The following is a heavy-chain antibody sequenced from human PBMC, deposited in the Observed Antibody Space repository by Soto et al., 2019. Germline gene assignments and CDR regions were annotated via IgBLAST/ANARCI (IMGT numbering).Heavy chain of an antibody. CDR2: INHSGST. Sequence: QVQLQQWGAGLLKPSETLSLTCVVYGGSFSGYYWSWIRQPPGKGREWIGEINHSGSTNYNPSLKSRVTISVDTSKNQFSLKLSSVTAADTAVYYCARGFRFCSGGSCYSGWFDPWGQGTLVTVSS. V-gene: IGHV4-34*01. D-gene: IGHD2-15*01. CDR1: GGSFSGYY. J-gene: IGHJ5*02. CDR3: ARGFRFCSGGSCYSGWFDP.